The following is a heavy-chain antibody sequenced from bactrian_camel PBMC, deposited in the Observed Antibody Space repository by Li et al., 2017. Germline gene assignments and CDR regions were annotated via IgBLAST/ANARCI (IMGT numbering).Heavy chain of an antibody. Sequence: VQLVESGGASVQAGGPLKLTCVTSSSVYCVGWFRHPPGKREMREAVATIDTDGTTSYADSVKGRFTISQDNAKNTLYLQMNSLKTEDTAVYYCAARSWFEDDCYSGSWGQGTQVTVS. D-gene: IGHD3*01. V-gene: IGHV3S53*01. J-gene: IGHJ4*01. CDR2: IDTDGTT. CDR1: SSVYC. CDR3: AARSWFEDDCYSGS.